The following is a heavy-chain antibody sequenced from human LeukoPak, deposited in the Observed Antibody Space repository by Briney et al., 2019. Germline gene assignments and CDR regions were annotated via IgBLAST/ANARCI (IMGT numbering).Heavy chain of an antibody. J-gene: IGHJ4*02. D-gene: IGHD1-26*01. Sequence: PGGSLRLSCAASGFTFSSYAMNWVRQAPGKGLEWVSAISGSGDSTYYADSVKGRFTISRHNSKNTLYLQMNSLRAEDTAVYYCAKDQALVGATLFDYWGQGTLVTVSS. CDR2: ISGSGDST. CDR1: GFTFSSYA. CDR3: AKDQALVGATLFDY. V-gene: IGHV3-23*01.